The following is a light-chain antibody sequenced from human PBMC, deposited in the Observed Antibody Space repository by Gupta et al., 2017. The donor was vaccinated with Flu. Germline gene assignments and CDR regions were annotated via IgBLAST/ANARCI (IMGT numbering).Light chain of an antibody. Sequence: EIVLTQSPGTLSLSPGERATLSCRASQSVSSSYLAWYQQKPGPAPRLLIYGASSRATGIPDRFSGSGSGTEFTLTISSLQSEDFAVYYCQQYNNWPPWTFGQGTKVEIK. V-gene: IGKV3-20*01. J-gene: IGKJ1*01. CDR1: QSVSSSY. CDR3: QQYNNWPPWT. CDR2: GAS.